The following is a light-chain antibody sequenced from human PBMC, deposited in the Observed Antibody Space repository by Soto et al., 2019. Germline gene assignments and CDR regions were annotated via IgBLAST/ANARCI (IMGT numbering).Light chain of an antibody. J-gene: IGKJ5*01. V-gene: IGKV3-11*01. CDR1: QSGSSY. CDR3: PQRSNLPIT. CDR2: DAS. Sequence: EIVLTQSPATLSLSPGERATLSCRASQSGSSYLAWYQQNPAQAPRLLIYDASNRATCIPDRLSRSGSGTDITLTISRLEPENFAVYYGPQRSNLPITFGQGTRL.